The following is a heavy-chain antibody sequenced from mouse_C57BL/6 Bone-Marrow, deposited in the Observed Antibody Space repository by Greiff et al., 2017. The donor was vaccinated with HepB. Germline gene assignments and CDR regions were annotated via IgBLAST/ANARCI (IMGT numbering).Heavy chain of an antibody. CDR1: GFTFSSYG. D-gene: IGHD2-3*01. V-gene: IGHV5-6*01. CDR2: ISSGGSYT. J-gene: IGHJ2*01. Sequence: EVHLVESGGDLVKPGGSLKLSCAASGFTFSSYGMSWVRQTPDKRLEWVATISSGGSYTYYPDSVKGRFTISRDNAKNTLYLQMSSLKSEDTAMYYCARQGSMIYFDYWGQGTTLTVSS. CDR3: ARQGSMIYFDY.